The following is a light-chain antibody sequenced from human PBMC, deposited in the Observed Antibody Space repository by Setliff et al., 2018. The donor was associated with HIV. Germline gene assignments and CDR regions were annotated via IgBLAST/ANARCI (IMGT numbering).Light chain of an antibody. J-gene: IGLJ1*01. V-gene: IGLV2-14*01. CDR3: SSYTSSSTSYV. CDR2: DVS. CDR1: SSDVGGYNY. Sequence: QSALARPASVSGSPGQSITISCTGTSSDVGGYNYVSWYRQHPGKAPKLMIYDVSNRPSGVSNRFSGSKSDNTASLTISGLQAEDEADYYCSSYTSSSTSYVFGTGTKVTVL.